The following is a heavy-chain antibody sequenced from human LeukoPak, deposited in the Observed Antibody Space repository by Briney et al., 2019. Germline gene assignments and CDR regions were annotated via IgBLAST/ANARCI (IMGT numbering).Heavy chain of an antibody. J-gene: IGHJ3*02. D-gene: IGHD6-19*01. Sequence: PSETLSLTCTVSGGSISRYYWTWMRQPPGKGLEWLGYFYYSGNTNYNPSLKSRVTISVDTSKNQLSLKLSSMTAADTAMYYCARLDGGGYGLFDIWGQGTMVTVSS. V-gene: IGHV4-59*08. CDR3: ARLDGGGYGLFDI. CDR1: GGSISRYY. CDR2: FYYSGNT.